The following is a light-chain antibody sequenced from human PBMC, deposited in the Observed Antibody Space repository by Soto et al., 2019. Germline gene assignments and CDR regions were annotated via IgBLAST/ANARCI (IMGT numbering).Light chain of an antibody. V-gene: IGKV1-5*03. J-gene: IGKJ5*01. CDR3: QQYNSYWIT. CDR1: QSISSW. CDR2: KAS. Sequence: DIQMTQSPSTLSASVGDRVTITCRASQSISSWLAWYLQKPGKAPKLLIYKASSLESGVPSRFSGSGSGTEFTLTISSLQPDDFATYYCQQYNSYWITFGQGTRLEIK.